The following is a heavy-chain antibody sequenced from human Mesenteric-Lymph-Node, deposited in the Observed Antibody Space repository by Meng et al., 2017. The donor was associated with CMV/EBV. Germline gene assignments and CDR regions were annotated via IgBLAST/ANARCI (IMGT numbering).Heavy chain of an antibody. Sequence: SCCWGWIRQPPGKGLEWIASIYRDGGTFHNPSLKSRVTISVDTSRNHVFLKLSSVTAADTAVFYCARHGDLYDFWSGYGRFDPWGQGTLVTVSS. CDR1: SCC. V-gene: IGHV4-39*01. D-gene: IGHD3-3*01. CDR3: ARHGDLYDFWSGYGRFDP. CDR2: IYRDGGT. J-gene: IGHJ5*02.